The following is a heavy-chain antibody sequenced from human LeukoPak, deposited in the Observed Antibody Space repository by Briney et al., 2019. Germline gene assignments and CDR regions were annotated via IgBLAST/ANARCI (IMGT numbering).Heavy chain of an antibody. D-gene: IGHD6-25*01. CDR1: GGSFSGYY. CDR3: ARQYSSARVDY. V-gene: IGHV4-59*08. J-gene: IGHJ4*02. Sequence: SETLSLTCAVYGGSFSGYYWSWIRQPPGKGLEWIGYIYYSGSTYYNPSLKSRVTISVDTSKNQFSLKLSSVTAADTAVYYCARQYSSARVDYWGQGTLVTVSS. CDR2: IYYSGST.